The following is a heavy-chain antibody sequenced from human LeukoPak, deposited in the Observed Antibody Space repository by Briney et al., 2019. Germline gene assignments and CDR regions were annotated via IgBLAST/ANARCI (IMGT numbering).Heavy chain of an antibody. D-gene: IGHD3-22*01. J-gene: IGHJ4*02. V-gene: IGHV3-21*01. CDR1: GFLFSSYS. CDR3: VAQGYYDNSGYFPYYFNY. Sequence: PGGSLRLSCAASGFLFSSYSMNWVRQAPGKGLKWVSSISSTGGFIYYADSVKGRFTISRDNAKNSLYLQMNSLRAEDTAVYYCVAQGYYDNSGYFPYYFNYWGQGTPVTVSS. CDR2: ISSTGGFI.